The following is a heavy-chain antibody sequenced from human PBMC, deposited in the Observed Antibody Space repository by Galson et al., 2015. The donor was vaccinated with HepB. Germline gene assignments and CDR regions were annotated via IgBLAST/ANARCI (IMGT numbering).Heavy chain of an antibody. CDR2: IKQDGSEK. Sequence: SLRLSCAASGFSFSSYGMHWVRQAPGKGLEWVANIKQDGSEKYYVDSVKGRFTISTDNAKNSLYLQMNSLRAEDTAVYFCARDYDRKTNVDCWGQGTLVTVSS. CDR3: ARDYDRKTNVDC. CDR1: GFSFSSYG. J-gene: IGHJ4*02. D-gene: IGHD3-22*01. V-gene: IGHV3-7*03.